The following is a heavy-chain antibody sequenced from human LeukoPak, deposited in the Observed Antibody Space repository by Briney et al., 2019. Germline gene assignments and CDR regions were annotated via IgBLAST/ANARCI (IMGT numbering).Heavy chain of an antibody. CDR2: INPNSGGT. V-gene: IGHV1-2*02. CDR1: GYTFTDYY. Sequence: GASVKVSCKPSGYTFTDYYIHWVRQAPGQGLEWMGWINPNSGGTNYAQKFQGRVTMTRDTSISTAYMELSRLRSDDTAVYYCARDRSSLIVVVILDPWGQGTLVTVSS. CDR3: ARDRSSLIVVVILDP. J-gene: IGHJ5*02. D-gene: IGHD3-22*01.